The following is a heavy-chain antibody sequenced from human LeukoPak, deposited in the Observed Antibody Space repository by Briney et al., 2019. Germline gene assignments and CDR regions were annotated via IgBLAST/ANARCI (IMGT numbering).Heavy chain of an antibody. CDR1: GFTVSNNY. Sequence: GGSLRLSCTASGFTVSNNYMNWVRQAPGKGLEWVALIYSGGTTNYADSVKGRFTISRDDSKNTLYLQMTNVRVEDTAVYYCARDPPGIAASVSGGWGQGTLVTVSS. J-gene: IGHJ4*02. D-gene: IGHD6-13*01. CDR2: IYSGGTT. CDR3: ARDPPGIAASVSGG. V-gene: IGHV3-53*01.